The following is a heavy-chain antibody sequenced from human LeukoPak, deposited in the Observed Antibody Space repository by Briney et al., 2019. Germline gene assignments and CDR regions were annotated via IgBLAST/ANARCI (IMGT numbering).Heavy chain of an antibody. V-gene: IGHV4-61*02. J-gene: IGHJ6*03. CDR1: GGSISSAGYH. CDR2: IYTSGNT. Sequence: SQTLSLTCTVSGGSISSAGYHWSWIRQPAGKGLEWIGRIYTSGNTNYNPSFKSRVTISVDTSKNQFSLKLRSVTAADTAVYYCARVRPGYYDILTGYYRGNYYYYMDVWGKGTTVTVSS. CDR3: ARVRPGYYDILTGYYRGNYYYYMDV. D-gene: IGHD3-9*01.